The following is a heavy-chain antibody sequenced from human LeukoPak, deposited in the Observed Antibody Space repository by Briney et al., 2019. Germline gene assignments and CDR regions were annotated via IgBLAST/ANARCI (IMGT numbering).Heavy chain of an antibody. CDR2: IYPRDGST. Sequence: ASVKVSCKASGYTFTSYYMHWVRQAPGQGLEWMGMIYPRDGSTSYAQNFQGRVTVTRDTSTTTVHMELRGLRSEDTAVYYCAKDQVGFDYWGQGTVVTVSS. V-gene: IGHV1-46*01. D-gene: IGHD2-2*01. CDR3: AKDQVGFDY. J-gene: IGHJ4*02. CDR1: GYTFTSYY.